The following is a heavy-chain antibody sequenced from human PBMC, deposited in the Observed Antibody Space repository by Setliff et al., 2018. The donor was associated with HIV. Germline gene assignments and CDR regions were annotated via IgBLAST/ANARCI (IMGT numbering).Heavy chain of an antibody. V-gene: IGHV1-69*05. CDR3: ARGSGYYDSSGLYYYYYYGMDV. J-gene: IGHJ6*02. CDR2: IIPIFGTA. D-gene: IGHD3-22*01. CDR1: GYSFINYG. Sequence: SVKVSCKASGYSFINYGINWVRQAPGQGLEWMGGIIPIFGTANYAQKFQGRVTITTDESTSTAYMELSSLRSEDTAVYYCARGSGYYDSSGLYYYYYYGMDVWGQGTTVTVS.